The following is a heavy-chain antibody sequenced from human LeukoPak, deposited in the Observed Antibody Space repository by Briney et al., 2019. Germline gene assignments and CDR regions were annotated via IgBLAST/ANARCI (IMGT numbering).Heavy chain of an antibody. Sequence: RSGGSLRLSCAASGFTFDDYTMHWVRQAPGRGLEWVALIHYDGGNKYYADAVKGRFTISRDNSNNTLFLQMSSLGAEDTAVYYCAKPGGDIWSAYNNYMDVWGKGTAVAVSS. CDR2: IHYDGGNK. J-gene: IGHJ6*03. CDR3: AKPGGDIWSAYNNYMDV. D-gene: IGHD3-3*01. CDR1: GFTFDDYT. V-gene: IGHV3-30*02.